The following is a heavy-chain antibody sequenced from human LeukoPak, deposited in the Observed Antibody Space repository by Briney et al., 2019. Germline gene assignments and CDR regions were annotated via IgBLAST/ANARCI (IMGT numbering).Heavy chain of an antibody. CDR2: IYYSGST. Sequence: SETLSLTCTVSGGSISSYYWNWIRQPPGKGLEWIGYIYYSGSTNYNPSLKSRVTLSVDTSKNQFSLKLSSVTAADTAVYYCASGDSSSWYQTNWGQGTLVTVSS. D-gene: IGHD6-13*01. V-gene: IGHV4-59*08. CDR1: GGSISSYY. J-gene: IGHJ4*02. CDR3: ASGDSSSWYQTN.